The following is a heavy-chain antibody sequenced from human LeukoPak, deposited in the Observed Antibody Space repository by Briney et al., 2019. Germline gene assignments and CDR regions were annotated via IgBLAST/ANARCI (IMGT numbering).Heavy chain of an antibody. CDR2: INHSGST. J-gene: IGHJ5*02. CDR1: GGSFSGYY. CDR3: ARGRGLAVAIGGWFDP. D-gene: IGHD6-19*01. V-gene: IGHV4-34*01. Sequence: SETLSLTCAVYGGSFSGYYWSWIRQPPGKGLEWIGEINHSGSTNYNPSLKSGVTISVDTSKNQFSLKLSSVTAADTAVYYCARGRGLAVAIGGWFDPWGQGTLVTVSS.